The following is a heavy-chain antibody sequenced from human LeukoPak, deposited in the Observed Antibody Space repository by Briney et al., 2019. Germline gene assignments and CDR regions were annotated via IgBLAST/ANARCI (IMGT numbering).Heavy chain of an antibody. CDR2: IYYSGST. J-gene: IGHJ4*02. V-gene: IGHV4-59*01. Sequence: SETLSLTCTVSGGSISSYYWSWIRQPPGKGLEWIGYIYYSGSTTYNPSLKSRVTISVDTSKNQFSLKLSSVTAADTAVYYCARSGLLWFGESPFDYWGQGTLVTVSS. D-gene: IGHD3-10*01. CDR3: ARSGLLWFGESPFDY. CDR1: GGSISSYY.